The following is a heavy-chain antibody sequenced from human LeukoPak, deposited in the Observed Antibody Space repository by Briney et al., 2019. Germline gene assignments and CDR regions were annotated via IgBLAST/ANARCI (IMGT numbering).Heavy chain of an antibody. J-gene: IGHJ4*02. CDR1: GFTFSSYG. D-gene: IGHD2-2*01. Sequence: GGSLRLSCAASGFTFSSYGMHWVRQAPGKGLEWGAVISYDGSNKYYADSGKGRFTISRDNSKNTLYLQMNSLRAEDTAVYYCAKVQRYQLLRGYFDYWGQGTLVTVSS. CDR2: ISYDGSNK. CDR3: AKVQRYQLLRGYFDY. V-gene: IGHV3-30*18.